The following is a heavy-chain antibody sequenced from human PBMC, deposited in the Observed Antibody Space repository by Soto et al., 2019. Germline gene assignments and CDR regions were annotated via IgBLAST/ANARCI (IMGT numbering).Heavy chain of an antibody. J-gene: IGHJ6*02. CDR3: ARSTDGNYYYYGMDV. D-gene: IGHD1-26*01. CDR2: IDPSASYT. CDR1: GYKFISYW. Sequence: GESLKISCEGSGYKFISYWIYWVRQMPGKGLEWMGRIDPSASYTNYSPSFQGHVTFSADKSISTACLQWSSLKASDTAMYYCARSTDGNYYYYGMDVWGQGTTVTVSS. V-gene: IGHV5-10-1*01.